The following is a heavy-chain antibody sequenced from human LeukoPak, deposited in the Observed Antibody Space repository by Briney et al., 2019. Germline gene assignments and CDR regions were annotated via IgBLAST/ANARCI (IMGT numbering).Heavy chain of an antibody. J-gene: IGHJ4*02. D-gene: IGHD5-12*01. V-gene: IGHV1-2*02. Sequence: ASVKVSFKASGYTFTVYYMHWVRQAPGQGLEWMGWINPNSGGTNYAQKFQGRVTMTRDTSISTAYMELSRLRSDDTAVYYCARDVRGYSGYGTASDYWGQGTLVTVSS. CDR1: GYTFTVYY. CDR2: INPNSGGT. CDR3: ARDVRGYSGYGTASDY.